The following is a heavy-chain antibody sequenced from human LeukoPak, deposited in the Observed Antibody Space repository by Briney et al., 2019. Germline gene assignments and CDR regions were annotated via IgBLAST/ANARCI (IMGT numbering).Heavy chain of an antibody. J-gene: IGHJ4*02. CDR2: IVVGSGNT. CDR1: GFTFTSSA. CDR3: AAREMAVSYYFDY. D-gene: IGHD5-24*01. V-gene: IGHV1-58*02. Sequence: SVKVSCKASGFTFTSSAMQWVRQARGQRLEWIGWIVVGSGNTNSAQKFQERVTITRDMSTSTVYMELSSLRSEDTAVYYCAAREMAVSYYFDYWGQGTLVSASS.